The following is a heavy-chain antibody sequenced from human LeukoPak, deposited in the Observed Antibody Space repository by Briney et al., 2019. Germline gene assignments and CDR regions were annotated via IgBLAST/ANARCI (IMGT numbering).Heavy chain of an antibody. D-gene: IGHD3-10*01. Sequence: PGGSLRLYCAASGFTFSSYGMHWVRQAPGKGLEWVAFIRYDGSNKYYADSVKGRFTISRDNSKNTLCLQMNSLRAEDTAVYYCAKDLSLQFYYGSGSFDYWGQGTLVTVSS. J-gene: IGHJ4*02. CDR2: IRYDGSNK. CDR3: AKDLSLQFYYGSGSFDY. V-gene: IGHV3-30*02. CDR1: GFTFSSYG.